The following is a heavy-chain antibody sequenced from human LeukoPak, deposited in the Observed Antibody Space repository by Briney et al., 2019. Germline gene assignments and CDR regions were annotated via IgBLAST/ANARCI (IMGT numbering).Heavy chain of an antibody. CDR1: GFTFSSYA. D-gene: IGHD2-15*01. V-gene: IGHV3-23*01. CDR2: ISGSGGST. CDR3: AKDQGIVVVVAGFDY. J-gene: IGHJ4*02. Sequence: GRSLRLSCAASGFTFSSYAMSWVRQAPGKGLEWVSAISGSGGSTYYADSVKGRFTISRDNSKNTLYLQMNSLRAEDTAVYYCAKDQGIVVVVAGFDYWGQGTLVTVSS.